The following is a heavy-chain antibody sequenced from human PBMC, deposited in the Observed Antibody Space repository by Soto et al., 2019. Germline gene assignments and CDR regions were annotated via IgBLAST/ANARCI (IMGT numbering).Heavy chain of an antibody. V-gene: IGHV3-15*07. D-gene: IGHD3-10*01. CDR3: FGDGRWGTNFQH. CDR1: GFTFSNAW. Sequence: EVQLVESGGGLVKPGGSRRLSCAASGFTFSNAWMTWVRQAPGKGLEWVGRIKSKTDGGTIEYAAPVKGRFTISRDDSKDTVYLQMNSLKTEDTAVYYCFGDGRWGTNFQHRGQGTLVTVSS. J-gene: IGHJ1*01. CDR2: IKSKTDGGTI.